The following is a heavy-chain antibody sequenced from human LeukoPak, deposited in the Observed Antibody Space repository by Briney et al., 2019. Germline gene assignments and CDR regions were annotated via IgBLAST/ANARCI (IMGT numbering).Heavy chain of an antibody. CDR1: GFTFDDYG. D-gene: IGHD6-13*01. CDR3: TRRTYGATAGRGDPYYFNN. V-gene: IGHV3-20*04. Sequence: GGSLRLSCAASGFTFDDYGMTWVRQGPGKGLEWVSGINWSGYTAEYSDSVTGRFTISRDNVKNYLYLQMNSLRAEDTALYYCTRRTYGATAGRGDPYYFNNWGQGILVTVSS. J-gene: IGHJ4*02. CDR2: INWSGYTA.